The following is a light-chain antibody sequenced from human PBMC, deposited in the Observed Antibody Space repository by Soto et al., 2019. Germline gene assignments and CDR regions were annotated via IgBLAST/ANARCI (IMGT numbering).Light chain of an antibody. CDR3: QQYHNWPPIT. CDR2: GAS. CDR1: QFVSSN. V-gene: IGKV3D-15*01. J-gene: IGKJ5*01. Sequence: EIVMTQSPVTLSVSQGERATLSCRASQFVSSNLAWYQQKPGQAPRLLIYGASTRATGIPARFSGSGSGTEFTLTISNLQSEDFAVYFCQQYHNWPPITFGQGTRLEIK.